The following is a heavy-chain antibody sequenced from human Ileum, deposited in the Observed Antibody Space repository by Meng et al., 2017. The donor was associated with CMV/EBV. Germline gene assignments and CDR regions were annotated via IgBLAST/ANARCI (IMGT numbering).Heavy chain of an antibody. CDR2: INPNSGGT. CDR1: GYTFTGYY. CDR3: ARPYDFWTTNWFDP. J-gene: IGHJ5*02. Sequence: KAPGYTFTGYYMHWVRQAPGQGLEWMGWINPNSGGTNYAQKFQGRVTMTRDTSISTTYMELSRLRSDDTAVYYCARPYDFWTTNWFDPWGQGTLVTVSS. V-gene: IGHV1-2*02. D-gene: IGHD3-3*01.